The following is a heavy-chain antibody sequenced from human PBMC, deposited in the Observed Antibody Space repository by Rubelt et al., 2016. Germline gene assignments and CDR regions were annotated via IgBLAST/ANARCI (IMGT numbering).Heavy chain of an antibody. CDR3: ATDLGGYYYDSSWGRGWFDP. CDR1: GYTLTELS. CDR2: FDPEDGDT. Sequence: QVQLVQSGAEVKKPGASVKVSCKVSGYTLTELSMHWVRQAPGKGLEWMGGFDPEDGDTIYAQKFPGRGTMTEDTSTAPAYMELSSLRSEDTAVYYCATDLGGYYYDSSWGRGWFDPWGQGTLVTVSS. J-gene: IGHJ5*02. V-gene: IGHV1-24*01. D-gene: IGHD3-22*01.